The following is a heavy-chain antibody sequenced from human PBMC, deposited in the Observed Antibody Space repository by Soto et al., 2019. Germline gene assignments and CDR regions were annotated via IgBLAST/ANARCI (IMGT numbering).Heavy chain of an antibody. CDR3: ARLPGLTYYYDSSGSKIDY. V-gene: IGHV3-30-3*01. J-gene: IGHJ4*02. D-gene: IGHD3-22*01. CDR2: ISYDGSNK. Sequence: PGESLRLSCAASGLTFSSYAMHWVRQAPGKGLEWVAVISYDGSNKYYADSVKGRFTISRDNSKNTLYLQMNSLRAEDTAVYYCARLPGLTYYYDSSGSKIDYWGQGTLVTVSS. CDR1: GLTFSSYA.